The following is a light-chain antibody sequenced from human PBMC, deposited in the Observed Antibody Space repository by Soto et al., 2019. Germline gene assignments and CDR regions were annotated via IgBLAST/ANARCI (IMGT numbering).Light chain of an antibody. V-gene: IGKV3-20*01. CDR2: GAS. J-gene: IGKJ4*01. CDR3: RQYGRSLASA. CDR1: QSVSSNF. Sequence: EDVFTQSPGTLSLSPGERATLSCRASQSVSSNFLAWYQEKPGQAPRLIIYGASSRATGIPDRFSGSGSGTDFTLTISTLEPEDFAVYYCRQYGRSLASAIGGGTKVDIK.